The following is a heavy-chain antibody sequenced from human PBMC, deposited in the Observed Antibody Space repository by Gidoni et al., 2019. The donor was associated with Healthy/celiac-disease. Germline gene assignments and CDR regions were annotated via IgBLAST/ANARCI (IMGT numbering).Heavy chain of an antibody. CDR1: GFTFDDYA. CDR3: AKGPTYYYDSSGYYPFDY. V-gene: IGHV3-9*01. J-gene: IGHJ4*02. Sequence: EVQLVESGGGLVQPGRSLRLSCAAYGFTFDDYAMHWVRQAPGQGLEWVSGISWNSGSIGYADSVKGRFTISRDNAKNSLYLQMNSLRAEDTALYYCAKGPTYYYDSSGYYPFDYWGQGTLVTVSS. D-gene: IGHD3-22*01. CDR2: ISWNSGSI.